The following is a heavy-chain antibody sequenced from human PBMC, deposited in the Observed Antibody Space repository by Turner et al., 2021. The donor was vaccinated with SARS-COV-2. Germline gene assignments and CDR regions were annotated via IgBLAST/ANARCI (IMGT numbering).Heavy chain of an antibody. CDR2: IHPSGST. CDR1: GGSFSGYY. CDR3: SRGDDSRKSGLL. Sequence: QVHLQHWGSGLFTPSETLSLTFAVYGGSFSGYYWTWIRQPPGKGLEWIGEIHPSGSTYYNPYLKSRVTISQDTSKSQFSLNLSSVTAADTAVYHCSRGDDSRKSGLLWGQGTLVTVSS. J-gene: IGHJ4*02. V-gene: IGHV4-34*01. D-gene: IGHD2-21*02.